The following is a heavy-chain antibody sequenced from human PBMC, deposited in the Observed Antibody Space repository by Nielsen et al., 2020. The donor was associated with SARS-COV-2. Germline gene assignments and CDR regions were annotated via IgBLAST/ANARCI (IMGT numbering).Heavy chain of an antibody. D-gene: IGHD1-26*01. CDR1: GFTFSSYS. CDR2: ISSSSSTI. V-gene: IGHV3-48*01. CDR3: AKVQIVGATDDAFDI. J-gene: IGHJ3*02. Sequence: GESLKISCAASGFTFSSYSMNWVRQAPGKGLEWVSYISSSSSTIYYADSVKGRFTISRDNSKNTLYLQMNSLRAEDTAVYYCAKVQIVGATDDAFDIWGQGTMVTVSS.